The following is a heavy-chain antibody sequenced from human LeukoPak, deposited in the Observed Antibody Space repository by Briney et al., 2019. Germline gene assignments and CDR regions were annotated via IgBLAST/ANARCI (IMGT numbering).Heavy chain of an antibody. J-gene: IGHJ5*02. Sequence: SETLSLTCAVYGGSFSGYYWSWIRQPPGKGLEWIGEINHSGSTNYNPSLKSRVTISVDTSKNQFSLKLSSVTAADTAVYYCARKLPRTYYYGSGSHHWFDPWGQGTLVAVSS. CDR1: GGSFSGYY. D-gene: IGHD3-10*01. CDR3: ARKLPRTYYYGSGSHHWFDP. CDR2: INHSGST. V-gene: IGHV4-34*01.